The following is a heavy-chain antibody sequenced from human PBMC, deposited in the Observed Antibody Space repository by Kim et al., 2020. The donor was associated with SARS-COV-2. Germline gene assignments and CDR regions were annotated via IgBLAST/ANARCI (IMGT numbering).Heavy chain of an antibody. Sequence: SETLSLTCGVSGGSLSDNFWTWIRQTPGKGLEWIGEISQRGRTNDNPSPKSRIRLSIDTAKNQFSLNLTAVTAADTGIYYCVRGGSRTRSNGLDVWGHGT. CDR2: ISQRGRT. CDR3: VRGGSRTRSNGLDV. V-gene: IGHV4-34*01. CDR1: GGSLSDNF. D-gene: IGHD1-1*01. J-gene: IGHJ6*02.